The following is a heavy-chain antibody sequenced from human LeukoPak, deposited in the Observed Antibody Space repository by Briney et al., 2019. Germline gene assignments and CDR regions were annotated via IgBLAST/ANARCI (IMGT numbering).Heavy chain of an antibody. Sequence: PGGSLRLSCAASGFTFSSYWMSWVRQAPGKGLEWVANINQDGSEKYYVDSVKGRFTISRDNAKNSLYLQMNSLRAEDTAVYYCARDPPLNYYDYYFDYWGQGTLVTVSS. CDR3: ARDPPLNYYDYYFDY. J-gene: IGHJ4*02. V-gene: IGHV3-7*01. CDR2: INQDGSEK. D-gene: IGHD3-22*01. CDR1: GFTFSSYW.